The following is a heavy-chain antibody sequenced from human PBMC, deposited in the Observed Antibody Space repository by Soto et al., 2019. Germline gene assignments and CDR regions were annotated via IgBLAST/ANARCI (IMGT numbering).Heavy chain of an antibody. CDR1: GYTFTNFG. J-gene: IGHJ4*02. V-gene: IGHV1-18*01. D-gene: IGHD3-22*01. CDR3: ARAPTRSYYYDSSGYYYDY. CDR2: ISAYNGNT. Sequence: ASVKVSCKAAGYTFTNFGISWVRQAPGQGLEWMGWISAYNGNTNYAQNFQGRVTMTTDTSASTAYMELRSLRSDDTAVYYCARAPTRSYYYDSSGYYYDYWGQGTLVTVSS.